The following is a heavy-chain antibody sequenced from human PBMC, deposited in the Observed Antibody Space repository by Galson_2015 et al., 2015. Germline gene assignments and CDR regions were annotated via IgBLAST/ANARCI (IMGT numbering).Heavy chain of an antibody. CDR1: GGSFSGYY. V-gene: IGHV4-34*01. J-gene: IGHJ4*02. CDR3: ARGPYYFDSSGYHY. Sequence: SETLSLTCAVYGGSFSGYYWSWIRQSPGKGLEWIGEVDHSGNTHYNPSLNSRVTISVDTSKNQFSLKLTSVTAADTAVYYCARGPYYFDSSGYHYWGQGTLVAVSS. CDR2: VDHSGNT. D-gene: IGHD3-22*01.